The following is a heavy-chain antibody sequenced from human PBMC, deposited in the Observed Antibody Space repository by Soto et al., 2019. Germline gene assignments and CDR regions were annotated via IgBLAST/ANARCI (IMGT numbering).Heavy chain of an antibody. J-gene: IGHJ4*02. Sequence: ASVKVSFKASGYTFTGYYMHWVRQAPGQGLEWMGWINPNSGGTNYAQKFQGWVTMTRDTSISTAYMELSSLRSEDTAVYYFAASPDYGDVPIDFPGQATLVTGSS. CDR1: GYTFTGYY. CDR3: AASPDYGDVPIDF. V-gene: IGHV1-2*04. D-gene: IGHD4-17*01. CDR2: INPNSGGT.